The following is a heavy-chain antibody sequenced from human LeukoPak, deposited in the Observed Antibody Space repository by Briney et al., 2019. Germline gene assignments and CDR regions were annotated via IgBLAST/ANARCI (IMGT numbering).Heavy chain of an antibody. CDR2: ISDSGSAM. D-gene: IGHD5-12*01. J-gene: IGHJ4*02. V-gene: IGHV3-11*01. CDR1: GFTFSDFY. Sequence: GGSLRLSCAASGFTFSDFYMTWIRRAPGKGLEWISCISDSGSAMSYSDSVKGRFTISRDNAKKSVYLQMNNLRVEDTAVYYCAREYSGLDYWGPGTLVTVSS. CDR3: AREYSGLDY.